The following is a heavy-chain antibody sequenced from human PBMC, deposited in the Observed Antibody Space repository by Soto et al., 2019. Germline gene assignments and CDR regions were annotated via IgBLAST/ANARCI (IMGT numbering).Heavy chain of an antibody. Sequence: QVQLVQSGAEVKKPGSSVKVSCKASGGTFSSYAISWVRQAPGQGLEWMGGIIPIFGTANYAQKFQGRVTITADESTSTAYMELSSLRSEDTAVYYCARDAADFWSGYHDYYYYYGVDVWGQGTTVTVSS. J-gene: IGHJ6*02. CDR3: ARDAADFWSGYHDYYYYYGVDV. D-gene: IGHD3-3*01. CDR1: GGTFSSYA. V-gene: IGHV1-69*01. CDR2: IIPIFGTA.